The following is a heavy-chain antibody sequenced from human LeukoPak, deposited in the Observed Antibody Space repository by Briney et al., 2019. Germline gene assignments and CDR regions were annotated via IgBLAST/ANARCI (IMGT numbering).Heavy chain of an antibody. J-gene: IGHJ6*02. CDR1: GFTVSSNY. CDR2: IYSGGST. V-gene: IGHV3-66*01. CDR3: ARDLGSSWYGLYYYGMDV. D-gene: IGHD6-13*01. Sequence: PGGSLRLSCAASGFTVSSNYMSWVRQAPGKGLEWVSVIYSGGSTYYADSVKGRFTISRDNSKNTLYLQMNSLRAEDTAVYYCARDLGSSWYGLYYYGMDVWGQGTTVTVSS.